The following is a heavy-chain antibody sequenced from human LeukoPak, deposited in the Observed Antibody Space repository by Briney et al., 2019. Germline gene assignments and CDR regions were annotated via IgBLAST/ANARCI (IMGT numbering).Heavy chain of an antibody. V-gene: IGHV4-39*07. CDR1: GGSISSSSYY. CDR3: ASYQKGYFDY. D-gene: IGHD2-2*01. J-gene: IGHJ4*02. Sequence: SETLSLTCTVSGGSISSSSYYWGWIRQPPGNGLEWIGSIYYSGSTYYNPSLKSRVTISVDTSKNQFSLKLSSVTAADTAVYYCASYQKGYFDYWGQGTLVTVSS. CDR2: IYYSGST.